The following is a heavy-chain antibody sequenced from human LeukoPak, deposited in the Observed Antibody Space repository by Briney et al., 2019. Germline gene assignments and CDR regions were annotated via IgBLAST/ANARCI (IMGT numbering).Heavy chain of an antibody. J-gene: IGHJ4*02. D-gene: IGHD3-10*01. V-gene: IGHV3-30*04. Sequence: PGGSLRLSCAASGFTFSSYEMNWVRQAPGKGLEWVAVISYDGSNKYYADSVKGRFTISRDNSKNTLYLQMNSLRAEDTAVYYCARDRDFAYYGSGSYADYWGQGTLVTVSS. CDR1: GFTFSSYE. CDR2: ISYDGSNK. CDR3: ARDRDFAYYGSGSYADY.